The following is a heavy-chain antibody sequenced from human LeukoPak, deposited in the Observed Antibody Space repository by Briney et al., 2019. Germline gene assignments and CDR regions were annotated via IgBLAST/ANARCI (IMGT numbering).Heavy chain of an antibody. Sequence: PGGSLRLSCAASGFTFSNYTMHWVRQAPGKGLEWVAVISYDGSNKYYADSVKGRFTISRDNSRNTLYLQMNSLRAEDTAVYYCAKSLPEYYYDSSGTHRAPYWGQGTLVTVSS. D-gene: IGHD3-22*01. CDR1: GFTFSNYT. CDR3: AKSLPEYYYDSSGTHRAPY. J-gene: IGHJ4*02. CDR2: ISYDGSNK. V-gene: IGHV3-30*18.